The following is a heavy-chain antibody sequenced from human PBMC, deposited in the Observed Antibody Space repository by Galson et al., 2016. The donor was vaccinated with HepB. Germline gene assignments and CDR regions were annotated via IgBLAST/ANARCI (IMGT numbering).Heavy chain of an antibody. Sequence: LRLSCAASGFSFSINGMFWVRQTPRKGLEYVAVITSDGNNVYYADSVRGRFTISRDNSKRTLYLQMSSLGTEDTAIYYCVKAPPNWYFDTVIGYSTPYYFAMDVWGQGTTVTVSS. V-gene: IGHV3-64D*06. CDR1: GFSFSING. CDR2: ITSDGNNV. J-gene: IGHJ6*02. D-gene: IGHD3-9*01. CDR3: VKAPPNWYFDTVIGYSTPYYFAMDV.